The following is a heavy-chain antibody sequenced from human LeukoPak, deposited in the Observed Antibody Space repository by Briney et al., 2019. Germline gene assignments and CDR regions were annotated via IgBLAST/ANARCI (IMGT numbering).Heavy chain of an antibody. Sequence: SETLSLTCTVSGDSISSRSYYWGWIRQPPGKGLEWIGSIYYSEGTYYNPSLKSRVTISIDTSKDQFSLKLNSVTAADTAVYYCARDRYCSGRSCYGPPDYWGQGVLVTVSS. CDR3: ARDRYCSGRSCYGPPDY. J-gene: IGHJ4*02. V-gene: IGHV4-39*07. CDR2: IYYSEGT. D-gene: IGHD2-15*01. CDR1: GDSISSRSYY.